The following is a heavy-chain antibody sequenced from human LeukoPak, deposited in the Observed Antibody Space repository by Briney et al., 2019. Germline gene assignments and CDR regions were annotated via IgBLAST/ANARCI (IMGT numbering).Heavy chain of an antibody. CDR2: INPNSGGT. V-gene: IGHV1-2*02. CDR3: ARLYDSSGYYLRQSFGSKRFDP. J-gene: IGHJ5*02. D-gene: IGHD3-22*01. Sequence: ASVKVSCKASGYTFTGYYMHWVRQAPGQGLEWIGWINPNSGGTNYAQKFQGRVTMTRDTSISTAYMELSRLRSADTAVYYCARLYDSSGYYLRQSFGSKRFDPWGQGTLVTVSS. CDR1: GYTFTGYY.